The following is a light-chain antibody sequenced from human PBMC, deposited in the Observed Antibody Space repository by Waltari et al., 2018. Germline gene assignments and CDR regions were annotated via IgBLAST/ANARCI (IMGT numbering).Light chain of an antibody. V-gene: IGKV1-5*03. CDR3: QQYRTYPMT. CDR1: QRITTW. Sequence: DIQMTQSPSTLSAFVGDRVTVTCRASQRITTWLAWYQQKPGKAPKLLIYKASVLESGVPSRFSGSRSGTEFTLTISGLQPEDFAIYFCQQYRTYPMTFGQGTRLEIK. J-gene: IGKJ5*01. CDR2: KAS.